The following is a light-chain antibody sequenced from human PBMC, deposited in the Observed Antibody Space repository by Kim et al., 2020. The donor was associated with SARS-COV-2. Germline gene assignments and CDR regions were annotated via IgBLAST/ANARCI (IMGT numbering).Light chain of an antibody. CDR2: RDS. CDR1: NIGSKN. Sequence: SYELTQPLSVSVALGQTARITCGGNNIGSKNVHWYRQKPGQAPVLVIYRDSNRPSGIPERFSGSNSGNTATLTISRAQAGDEADYYCQVWDSSTGGVVFGGGTQLTVL. J-gene: IGLJ2*01. V-gene: IGLV3-9*01. CDR3: QVWDSSTGGVV.